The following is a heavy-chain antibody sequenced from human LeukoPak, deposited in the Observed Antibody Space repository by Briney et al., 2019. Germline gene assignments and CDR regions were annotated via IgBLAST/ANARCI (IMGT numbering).Heavy chain of an antibody. Sequence: GGSLRLSCAASGFTFSSYSMNWVRQAPGKGLEWVSSISSSSSYIYYADSVKGRFTISRDNSKNTLYLQMNSLRAENTAVYYCARGSSTWSYGMDVWGQGTAVIVSS. D-gene: IGHD6-13*01. CDR1: GFTFSSYS. CDR2: ISSSSSYI. V-gene: IGHV3-21*04. J-gene: IGHJ6*02. CDR3: ARGSSTWSYGMDV.